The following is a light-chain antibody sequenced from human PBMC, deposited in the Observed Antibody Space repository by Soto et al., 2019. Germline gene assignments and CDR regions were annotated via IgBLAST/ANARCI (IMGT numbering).Light chain of an antibody. CDR2: DAS. Sequence: EIVLTQSPATLSLSPGERATLSCRASQSVSSYLAWYQQKPGLAPRLLIYDASNRATGIPARFSGSGSGTDFPLTISRLEPEDFAVYYCQQRSSWFTFGGGTKVEIK. J-gene: IGKJ4*01. CDR3: QQRSSWFT. CDR1: QSVSSY. V-gene: IGKV3-11*01.